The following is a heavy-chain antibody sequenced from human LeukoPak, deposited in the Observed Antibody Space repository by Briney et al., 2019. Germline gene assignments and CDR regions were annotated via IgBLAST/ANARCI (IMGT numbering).Heavy chain of an antibody. V-gene: IGHV5-51*01. Sequence: GESLKISCKGSGYSFNSYWIGWVRQMPGKGLEWMGIIYPGDSDTRYSPSFQGQVTISADKSISTAYLQWSSLKASDTAMYYCARRAVYFPSIAAAGTWFDPWGQGTLVTVSS. CDR1: GYSFNSYW. D-gene: IGHD6-13*01. J-gene: IGHJ5*02. CDR2: IYPGDSDT. CDR3: ARRAVYFPSIAAAGTWFDP.